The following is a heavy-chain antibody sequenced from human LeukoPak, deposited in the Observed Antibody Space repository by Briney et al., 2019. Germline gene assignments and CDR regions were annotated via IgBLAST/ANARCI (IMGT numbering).Heavy chain of an antibody. CDR2: IWYDGSNK. J-gene: IGHJ4*02. Sequence: GGSLRLSCAASGFTFSSYGMHWVRQAPGKGLEWVAVIWYDGSNKYYADSVKCRFTISRDNSKNTLYLQMNSLRAEDTAVYYCARDLRRWPFDYWGQGTLVTVSS. CDR1: GFTFSSYG. V-gene: IGHV3-33*01. D-gene: IGHD4-23*01. CDR3: ARDLRRWPFDY.